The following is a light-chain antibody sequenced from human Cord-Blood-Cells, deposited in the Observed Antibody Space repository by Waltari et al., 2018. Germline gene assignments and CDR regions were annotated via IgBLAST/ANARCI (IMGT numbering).Light chain of an antibody. CDR2: LGS. Sequence: QSPLSLPVTPGEPASISCRSSQSLLHSNGYNYLDWYLQKPGQSPQLLIYLGSNRASGVPDRFSGSGSGTDFTLKISRVEAEDVGVYYCMQALQTPITFGQGTRLEIK. CDR3: MQALQTPIT. J-gene: IGKJ5*01. V-gene: IGKV2-28*01. CDR1: QSLLHSNGYNY.